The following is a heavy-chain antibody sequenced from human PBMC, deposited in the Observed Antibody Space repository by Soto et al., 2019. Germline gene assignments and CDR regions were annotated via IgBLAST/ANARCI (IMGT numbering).Heavy chain of an antibody. J-gene: IGHJ6*02. D-gene: IGHD6-6*01. CDR2: VSYDGSNK. Sequence: GGSLRLSCAASGFILSSYGMHWVRQAPGKGLEWVAVVSYDGSNKYYADSVKGRLTISRDNSKNTLYLQMNSLRAEDTAVYYCTRSGSSQYYYGMDVWGQGTTVTVSS. V-gene: IGHV3-30*03. CDR1: GFILSSYG. CDR3: TRSGSSQYYYGMDV.